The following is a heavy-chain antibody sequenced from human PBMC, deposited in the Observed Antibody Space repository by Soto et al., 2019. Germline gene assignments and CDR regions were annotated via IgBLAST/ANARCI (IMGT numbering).Heavy chain of an antibody. V-gene: IGHV1-69*13. CDR1: GGTFSSYA. CDR3: VRQGTPLVATISNYYYYGMDV. CDR2: IIPIFRTA. D-gene: IGHD5-12*01. Sequence: GASVKVSCKASGGTFSSYAISWVGQAPGEGLEWMGGIIPIFRTANYADKFQGRVRITADESTSTAYRELSSLRSEDTAVYYCVRQGTPLVATISNYYYYGMDVWGQGTTVTVSS. J-gene: IGHJ6*02.